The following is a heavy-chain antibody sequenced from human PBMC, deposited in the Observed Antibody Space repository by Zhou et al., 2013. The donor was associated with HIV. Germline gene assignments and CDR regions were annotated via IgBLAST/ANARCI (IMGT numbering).Heavy chain of an antibody. CDR3: ARAGSGSYPDY. CDR2: IYTSGST. V-gene: IGHV4-4*07. Sequence: QVQLQESGPGLVKPSETLSLTCTVSGGSISRYSWSWIRQSAGEGLEWIGHIYTSGSTRYNPALESRVTMSADPSKNHFTLKLSSVTAADTAVYYCARAGSGSYPDYWGQGTLGHRLL. D-gene: IGHD3-10*01. J-gene: IGHJ4*02. CDR1: GGSISRYS.